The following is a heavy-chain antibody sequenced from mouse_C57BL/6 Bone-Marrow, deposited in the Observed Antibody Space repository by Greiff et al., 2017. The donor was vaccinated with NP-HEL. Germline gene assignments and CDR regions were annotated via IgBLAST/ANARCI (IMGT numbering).Heavy chain of an antibody. V-gene: IGHV1-74*01. CDR1: GYTFTSYW. CDR3: AICDPTGFAY. CDR2: IHPSDSDT. Sequence: QVQLQQPGAELVKPGASVKVSCKASGYTFTSYWMHWVKQRPGQGLEWIGRIHPSDSDTNYNQKFKGKATLTVDKSSSTAYVHHSSLTSEDSAVYYCAICDPTGFAYWGQGTLVTVSA. J-gene: IGHJ3*01.